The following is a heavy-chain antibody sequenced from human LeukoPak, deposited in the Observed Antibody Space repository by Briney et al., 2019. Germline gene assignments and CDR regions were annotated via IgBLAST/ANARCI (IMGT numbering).Heavy chain of an antibody. CDR1: GGSISSSSYY. CDR3: ARVGRIGSGYYYYYYMDV. D-gene: IGHD1-26*01. Sequence: PSETLSLTCTVSGGSISSSSYYWGWIRQPPGKGLEWIGEINHSGSTNYNPSLKSRVTISVDTSKNQFSLKLSSVTAADTAVYYCARVGRIGSGYYYYYYMDVWGKGTTVTVSS. V-gene: IGHV4-39*07. CDR2: INHSGST. J-gene: IGHJ6*03.